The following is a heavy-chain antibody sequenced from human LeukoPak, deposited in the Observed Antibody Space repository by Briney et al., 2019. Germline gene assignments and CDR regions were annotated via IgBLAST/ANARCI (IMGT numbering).Heavy chain of an antibody. V-gene: IGHV4-59*01. CDR2: IYYSGST. D-gene: IGHD2-21*02. J-gene: IGHJ3*02. CDR1: GGSISSYY. Sequence: PSETLSLTCTVSGGSISSYYWNWIRQPPGKGLEWIGYIYYSGSTNYNPSLKSRVTISVDTSKNQFSLKLSSVTAADTAVYYCARDYCGGDCYSDDAFDIWGQGTMVTVSS. CDR3: ARDYCGGDCYSDDAFDI.